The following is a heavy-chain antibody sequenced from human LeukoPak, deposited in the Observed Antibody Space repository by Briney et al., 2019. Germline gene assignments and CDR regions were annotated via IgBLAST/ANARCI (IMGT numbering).Heavy chain of an antibody. D-gene: IGHD6-6*01. Sequence: GASVKVSCKASGGTFSSYAISWVRQAPGQGLEWMGGIIPIFGTANYAQKFQGRVTITADKSTSTAYMELSSLRSEDTAVYYCARGWTARNYYYYMDVWGKGTTVTVSS. CDR1: GGTFSSYA. J-gene: IGHJ6*03. V-gene: IGHV1-69*06. CDR3: ARGWTARNYYYYMDV. CDR2: IIPIFGTA.